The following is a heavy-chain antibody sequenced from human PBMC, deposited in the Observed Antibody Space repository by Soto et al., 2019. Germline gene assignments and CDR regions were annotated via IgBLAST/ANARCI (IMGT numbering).Heavy chain of an antibody. J-gene: IGHJ4*02. CDR1: GFTFCRSG. CDR3: AKDRSSSWSIDY. D-gene: IGHD6-13*01. V-gene: IGHV3-30*18. CDR2: ISHDGSDK. Sequence: QVQLVESGGGVVQPGRSLRLSCAASGFTFCRSGMHWVRQAPGKGLEWVAVISHDGSDKYYANSVKGRFTISRDNSQNTLYLQMNSLRVEDTAVYYCAKDRSSSWSIDYWGQGTLVTVSS.